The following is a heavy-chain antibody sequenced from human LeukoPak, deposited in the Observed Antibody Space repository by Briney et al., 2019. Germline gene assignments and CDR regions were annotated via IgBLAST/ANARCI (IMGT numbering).Heavy chain of an antibody. CDR3: ASGRNPHTIMITFGGVIVN. J-gene: IGHJ4*02. V-gene: IGHV4-59*01. CDR2: IYYGGST. D-gene: IGHD3-16*02. Sequence: SETLSLTCTVSGGSISSYYWSWIRQPPGKGLEWIGYIYYGGSTNYNPSLKSRVTISVDTSKNQFSLKLSSVTAADTAVYYCASGRNPHTIMITFGGVIVNWGQGTLVTVSS. CDR1: GGSISSYY.